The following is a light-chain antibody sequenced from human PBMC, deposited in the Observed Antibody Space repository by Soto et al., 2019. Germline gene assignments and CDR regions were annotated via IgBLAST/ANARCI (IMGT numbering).Light chain of an antibody. J-gene: IGLJ2*01. CDR2: EVS. CDR1: SSDVGSYDH. CDR3: SSYTSSSTYVV. V-gene: IGLV2-14*01. Sequence: QSALTQPASVSGSPGQSITIACSGTSSDVGSYDHVAWYQQFPGKTPKLMIYEVSNRPSAVSNRFSGSKSGNTAYLTISGLQAEDEADYYCSSYTSSSTYVVFGGGTKLTVL.